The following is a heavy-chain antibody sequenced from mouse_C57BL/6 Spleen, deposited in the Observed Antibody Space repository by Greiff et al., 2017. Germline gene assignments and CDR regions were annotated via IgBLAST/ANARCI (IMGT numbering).Heavy chain of an antibody. CDR2: IDPEDGAT. Sequence: VQLQQSGAELVRPGASVTLSCTASGFYIKDYYMHWVKQRPAQGLEWIGRIDPEDGATDSAPKFQGKATMTADTSSNTAYLQISGLTSEDTAVYYCTRYGALRPGYVGDRGQGATLTVSS. V-gene: IGHV14-1*01. CDR3: TRYGALRPGYVGD. CDR1: GFYIKDYY. J-gene: IGHJ2*01. D-gene: IGHD1-2*01.